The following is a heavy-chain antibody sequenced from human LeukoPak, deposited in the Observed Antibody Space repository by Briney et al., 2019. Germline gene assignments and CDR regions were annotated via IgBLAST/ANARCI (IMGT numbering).Heavy chain of an antibody. J-gene: IGHJ4*02. V-gene: IGHV1-24*01. Sequence: ASVKVSCKVSGYTLTELSMHWVRQAPGKGLEWMGGFDPEDGETIYAQKFQGRVTMTEDTSTDTAYMELSSLRSEDTAVYYCATVHPFTNTYDSRGYFVFDYWGQGTLVTVSS. CDR3: ATVHPFTNTYDSRGYFVFDY. D-gene: IGHD3-22*01. CDR1: GYTLTELS. CDR2: FDPEDGET.